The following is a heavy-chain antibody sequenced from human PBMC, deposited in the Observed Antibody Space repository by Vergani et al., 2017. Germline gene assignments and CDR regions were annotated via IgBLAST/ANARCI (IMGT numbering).Heavy chain of an antibody. CDR2: IYYDGSKK. V-gene: IGHV3-33*01. J-gene: IGHJ6*03. CDR1: GFTFSTYA. D-gene: IGHD2-21*01. Sequence: QGKRGEEGGGVVKPGRSLRLSCTSSGFTFSTYAMHWVRQAPGKGLEWVAIIYYDGSKKYYADSVKGRFTISRDNSRNTLDLLMSSLRAEDTAIYYCVREGSYCGSTTCRNPSYVYYYHMDVWGEGTTVTVSS. CDR3: VREGSYCGSTTCRNPSYVYYYHMDV.